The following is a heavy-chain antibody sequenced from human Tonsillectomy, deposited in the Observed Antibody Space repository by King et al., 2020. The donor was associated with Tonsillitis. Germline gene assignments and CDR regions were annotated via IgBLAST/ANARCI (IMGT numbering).Heavy chain of an antibody. V-gene: IGHV3-23*04. Sequence: DVQLVESGGGLVQPGGSLRLSCAASGFTFSSYAMSWVRQAPGKGLEWVSSIRGSGSNTFYADSVQGRFNIYRDNSKNTLYLLLSSVRAEDTAIYYCARDILSHFDPDAFDIWGQGTMVTVSS. CDR1: GFTFSSYA. CDR3: ARDILSHFDPDAFDI. D-gene: IGHD3-9*01. J-gene: IGHJ3*02. CDR2: IRGSGSNT.